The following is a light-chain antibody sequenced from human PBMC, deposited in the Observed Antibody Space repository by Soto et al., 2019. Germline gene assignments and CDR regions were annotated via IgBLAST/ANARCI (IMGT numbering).Light chain of an antibody. CDR3: QQYGSSPLT. CDR2: RAS. Sequence: EIVLTQSPGTLSLSPGERATLSYRASQSVSSDYLAWYQQKPGQTPKVLIYRASSRATGIPDRFSGSGSGTDFTLTISRLEPEDFAVYYCQQYGSSPLTFGGETKVEIK. CDR1: QSVSSDY. J-gene: IGKJ4*01. V-gene: IGKV3-20*01.